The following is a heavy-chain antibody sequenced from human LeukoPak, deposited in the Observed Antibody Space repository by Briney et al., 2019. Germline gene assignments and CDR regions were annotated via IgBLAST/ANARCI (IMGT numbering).Heavy chain of an antibody. D-gene: IGHD3-16*01. CDR3: ARAYVDWYFDL. CDR1: GYTFTSYY. V-gene: IGHV1-46*01. CDR2: INPSGGST. J-gene: IGHJ2*01. Sequence: ASVNVSCKASGYTFTSYYMHWVRQAPGQGLEWMGIINPSGGSTNYAQKFQGRVTMTRDMSTSTVYMELSSLRSEDTAVYYCARAYVDWYFDLWGRGTLVTVSS.